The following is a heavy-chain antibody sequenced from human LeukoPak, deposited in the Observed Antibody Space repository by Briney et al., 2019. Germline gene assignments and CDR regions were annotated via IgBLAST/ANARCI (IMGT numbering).Heavy chain of an antibody. CDR3: AREIVQLWIDF. D-gene: IGHD5-24*01. CDR1: GFTLSSHR. CDR2: ITSTGKYM. J-gene: IGHJ4*02. Sequence: GGSLRLSCAASGFTLSSHRMNCVRQAPGEGVEWVSSITSTGKYMFYADSVRGRFTISRDNAKNSVYLQMNSLRAEDTAVYYCAREIVQLWIDFWGQGTLVTVSS. V-gene: IGHV3-21*01.